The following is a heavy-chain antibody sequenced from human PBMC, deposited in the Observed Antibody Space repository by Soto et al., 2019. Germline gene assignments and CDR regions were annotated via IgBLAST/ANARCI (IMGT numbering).Heavy chain of an antibody. V-gene: IGHV3-30*18. CDR1: GFTFSSYG. CDR3: AKALGELSPESYDH. CDR2: VSYDGSNQ. D-gene: IGHD3-16*02. Sequence: QVQLVESGGGVVQPGRSLRLSCAASGFTFSSYGMLWVRQAPGKGLEWVAIVSYDGSNQYYADSVKGRFTISRDNSKNTLYLQMNSLRAEATAVYYCAKALGELSPESYDHWGQGILVTVSS. J-gene: IGHJ4*02.